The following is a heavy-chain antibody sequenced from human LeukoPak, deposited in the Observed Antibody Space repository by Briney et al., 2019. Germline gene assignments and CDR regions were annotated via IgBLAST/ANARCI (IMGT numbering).Heavy chain of an antibody. D-gene: IGHD3-22*01. J-gene: IGHJ4*02. CDR1: GFTFSSYA. V-gene: IGHV3-30-3*01. CDR3: ARDRGYYYDSSGYPLVY. CDR2: ITYDGSNK. Sequence: GGSLRLSCAASGFTFSSYAMHWVRQAPGKGLEWVAVITYDGSNKYYAGSVKGRFTISRDNSKNTLYLQMNSLRAEDTAVYYCARDRGYYYDSSGYPLVYWGQGTLVTVSS.